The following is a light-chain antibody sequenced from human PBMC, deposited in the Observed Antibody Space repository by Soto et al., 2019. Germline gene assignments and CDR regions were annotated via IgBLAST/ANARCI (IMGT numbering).Light chain of an antibody. Sequence: IVTTQSPATLSVSPGERATLSCRASQSVSSYLAWYQQKPGQAPRLLIYDASTRATGIPVRFSGSGSGTEFTLTISSLQSEDFATYYCQQYYSYPLTFGGGTKVDIK. V-gene: IGKV3-15*01. CDR3: QQYYSYPLT. J-gene: IGKJ4*01. CDR2: DAS. CDR1: QSVSSY.